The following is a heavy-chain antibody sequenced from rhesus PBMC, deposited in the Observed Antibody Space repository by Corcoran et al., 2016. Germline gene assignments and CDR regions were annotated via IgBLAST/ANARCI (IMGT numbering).Heavy chain of an antibody. V-gene: IGHV4-169*02. CDR3: ASGWYYFDY. Sequence: QLQLQESGPGLAKPSETLSVTCAVPGGSISSSYWSWIRQAPGKGLEWIGYIYGSDSSTNYNPTLKSRVTRSVDTSKNQLSLKLSSMTTADTAVYYCASGWYYFDYWGQGVLVTVSS. D-gene: IGHD6-13*01. CDR2: IYGSDSST. CDR1: GGSISSSY. J-gene: IGHJ4*01.